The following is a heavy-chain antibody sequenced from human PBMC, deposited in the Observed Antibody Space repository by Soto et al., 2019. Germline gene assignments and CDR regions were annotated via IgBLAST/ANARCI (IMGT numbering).Heavy chain of an antibody. J-gene: IGHJ4*02. D-gene: IGHD3-9*01. CDR2: IVVGSGNT. CDR3: AADKNYDILTGFQLFDY. V-gene: IGHV1-58*01. Sequence: ASVKVSCKASGFTFTSSAVQWVRQARGQRLEWIGWIVVGSGNTNYAQKFQERVTITRDMSTSTAYMELSSLRSEDAAVYYCAADKNYDILTGFQLFDYWGQGTLVTVSS. CDR1: GFTFTSSA.